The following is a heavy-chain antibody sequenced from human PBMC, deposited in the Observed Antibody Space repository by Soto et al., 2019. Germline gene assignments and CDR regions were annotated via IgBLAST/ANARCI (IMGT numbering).Heavy chain of an antibody. V-gene: IGHV4-39*01. D-gene: IGHD3-10*01. J-gene: IGHJ4*02. Sequence: QLQLQESGPGLVKPSETLSLTCTVSGGSISSSSYYWGWIRQPPGKGLEWIGSIYYSGSTYYNPSLKSRVTISVDTSKTQFPLTLSSVTAADPAVYYGARLTMVRGVTSYYFDYWGQGTLVTVSS. CDR3: ARLTMVRGVTSYYFDY. CDR1: GGSISSSSYY. CDR2: IYYSGST.